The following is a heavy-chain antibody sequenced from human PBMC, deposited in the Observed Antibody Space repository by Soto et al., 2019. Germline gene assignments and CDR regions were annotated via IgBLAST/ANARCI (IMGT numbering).Heavy chain of an antibody. D-gene: IGHD2-2*01. V-gene: IGHV5-10-1*01. Sequence: PGESLKISCTGFGYTFTTFWISWVRQMPGRGLEWMGRIDPRDSYTKYSPPFEGHVTISADKSTRTAYLQWGSLKASDTAMYYCARLYCSSPTCDRWFDPWGQGTLVTVSS. CDR3: ARLYCSSPTCDRWFDP. J-gene: IGHJ5*02. CDR2: IDPRDSYT. CDR1: GYTFTTFW.